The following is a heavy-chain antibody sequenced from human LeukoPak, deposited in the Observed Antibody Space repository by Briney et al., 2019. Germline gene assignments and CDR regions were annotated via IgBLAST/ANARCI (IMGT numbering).Heavy chain of an antibody. CDR3: ARGSSRGLGY. CDR1: GDSISNYY. CDR2: ISYSGST. V-gene: IGHV4-59*01. D-gene: IGHD3-10*01. Sequence: SETLSLTCTVSGDSISNYYWSWIGHPPGKGLEWIGYISYSGSTNYNPSLKSRVTMLVDTSMNPFSLNLNSVTAADTAVYYCARGSSRGLGYWGQGTLVTVSS. J-gene: IGHJ4*02.